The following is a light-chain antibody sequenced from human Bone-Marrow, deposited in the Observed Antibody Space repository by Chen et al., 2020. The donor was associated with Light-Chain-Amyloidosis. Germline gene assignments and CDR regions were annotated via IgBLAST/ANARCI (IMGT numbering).Light chain of an antibody. CDR2: VNSDGSY. V-gene: IGLV4-69*01. J-gene: IGLJ2*01. CDR1: SGHSNYA. Sequence: QLVVTQSPSASASLGASVKLTCTLSSGHSNYAVAWHQQQPYKGPRYLIKVNSDGSYSKSDGIPDRFSGSSSGAERYFTISSLQSEDEADYHCQSADSSGTYEVIFGGGTKLTVL. CDR3: QSADSSGTYEVI.